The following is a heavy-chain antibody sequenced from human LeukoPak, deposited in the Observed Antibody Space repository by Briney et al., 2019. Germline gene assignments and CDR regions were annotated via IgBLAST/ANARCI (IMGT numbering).Heavy chain of an antibody. J-gene: IGHJ6*03. CDR1: GGSISTYY. CDR3: ARLKGEMITVRPYYHYYMDV. V-gene: IGHV4-59*01. CDR2: IHYNGNT. D-gene: IGHD3-16*01. Sequence: SETLSLTCTVSGGSISTYYWTWIRQPPRKGLERHGFIHYNGNTNYNSSLPSRSTISLNTSKHHFSLNLPSVTAADTAVYYCARLKGEMITVRPYYHYYMDVGGKGTTVTVSS.